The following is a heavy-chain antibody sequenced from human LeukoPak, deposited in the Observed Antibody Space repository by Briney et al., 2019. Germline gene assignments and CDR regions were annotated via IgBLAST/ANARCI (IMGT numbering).Heavy chain of an antibody. CDR2: INHSGST. V-gene: IGHV4-34*01. Sequence: SETLSLTCAVYGGSFSGYYWSWIRQPPGKGLEWIGEINHSGSTNYNPSLKSRVTISVDTSKNQFSLKLSSVTAADTAVYYCANSIDFDYGDYYFDYWGQGALVTISS. D-gene: IGHD4-17*01. CDR3: ANSIDFDYGDYYFDY. J-gene: IGHJ4*02. CDR1: GGSFSGYY.